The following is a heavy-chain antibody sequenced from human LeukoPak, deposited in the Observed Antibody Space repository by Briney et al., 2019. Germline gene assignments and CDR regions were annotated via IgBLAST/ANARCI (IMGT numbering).Heavy chain of an antibody. J-gene: IGHJ4*02. D-gene: IGHD6-19*01. CDR1: GFTFSSYS. CDR3: ARADTYSSGWTDYYFDY. V-gene: IGHV3-21*01. Sequence: GGSLRLSCAASGFTFSSYSMNWVRQAPGMGLEWVSSIRSSSSYIYYADSVKGRFTISRDNAKNSLYLQMNSLRAEDTAVYYCARADTYSSGWTDYYFDYWGQGTLVTVSS. CDR2: IRSSSSYI.